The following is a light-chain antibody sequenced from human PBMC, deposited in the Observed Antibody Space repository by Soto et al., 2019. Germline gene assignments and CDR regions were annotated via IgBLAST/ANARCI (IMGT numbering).Light chain of an antibody. CDR1: QSISSW. V-gene: IGKV1-5*01. Sequence: GDRVTITCWASQSISSWLAWYQQKPGKAPKFLIYDASTLESGVPSRFSGSGSETEFTLTISRLQPDDFATYFCHPRAVGQGTRLEIK. CDR2: DAS. J-gene: IGKJ5*01. CDR3: HPRA.